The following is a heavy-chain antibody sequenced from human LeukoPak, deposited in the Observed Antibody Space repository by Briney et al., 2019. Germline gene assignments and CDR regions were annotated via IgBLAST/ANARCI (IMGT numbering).Heavy chain of an antibody. J-gene: IGHJ4*02. Sequence: GGSLRLSCAASGFIFSDYSLNWVRQAPGKGLEWVSSISSSSSYTKSADSVKGRFTLSRDNAKNSLYLQMNSLRAEDTAVYYCARWPYSSSYYFDYWGQGTLVTVSS. V-gene: IGHV3-21*01. D-gene: IGHD6-6*01. CDR1: GFIFSDYS. CDR3: ARWPYSSSYYFDY. CDR2: ISSSSSYT.